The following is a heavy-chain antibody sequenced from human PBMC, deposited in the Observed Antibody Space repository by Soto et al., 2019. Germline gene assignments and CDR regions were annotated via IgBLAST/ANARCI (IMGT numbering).Heavy chain of an antibody. J-gene: IGHJ6*02. CDR2: IDPSDSYT. CDR3: ARPRRYCSSTSCYAYGMDV. V-gene: IGHV5-10-1*01. D-gene: IGHD2-2*01. CDR1: GYSCTSYW. Sequence: PGEPLKISCKGSGYSCTSYWISWVRQMPGKGLEWMGRIDPSDSYTNYSPSFQGHVTISADKSISTAYLQWSSLKASDTAMYYCARPRRYCSSTSCYAYGMDVWGQGTTVTVSS.